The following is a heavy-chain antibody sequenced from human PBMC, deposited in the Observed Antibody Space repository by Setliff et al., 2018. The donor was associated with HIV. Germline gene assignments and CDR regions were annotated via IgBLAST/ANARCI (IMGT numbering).Heavy chain of an antibody. J-gene: IGHJ6*02. CDR3: ARGSGGYCSGGSCYFGFGLAL. CDR2: IIPIFNTA. CDR1: GGTFSSYS. Sequence: SVKVSCKASGGTFSSYSITWVRQAPGQGLEWMGGIIPIFNTANYAQKFQDRVTITADESTSTAYMELSSLGSEDTAVYYCARGSGGYCSGGSCYFGFGLALWGQGTTVTVSS. D-gene: IGHD2-15*01. V-gene: IGHV1-69*13.